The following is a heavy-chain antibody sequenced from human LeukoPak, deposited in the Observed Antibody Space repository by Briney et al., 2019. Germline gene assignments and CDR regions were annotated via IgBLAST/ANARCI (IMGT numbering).Heavy chain of an antibody. CDR2: INHRGST. D-gene: IGHD6-13*01. Sequence: SETLSLTCAVYGGSFSGYYWSWIRQPPGKVLEWIGEINHRGSTNYNPSLKSRVTISVDTSKNQFSLKLSSVTAADTAVYYCARGGIAAAAYFQHWGEGTLVTVSS. V-gene: IGHV4-34*01. CDR3: ARGGIAAAAYFQH. J-gene: IGHJ1*01. CDR1: GGSFSGYY.